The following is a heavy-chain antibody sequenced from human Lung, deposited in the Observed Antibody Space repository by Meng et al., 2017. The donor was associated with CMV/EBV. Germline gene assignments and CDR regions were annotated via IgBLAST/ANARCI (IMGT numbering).Heavy chain of an antibody. CDR2: IYYSGST. CDR1: GGSISSSSYY. J-gene: IGHJ5*02. D-gene: IGHD2-2*01. Sequence: SXTXSLXCTVSGGSISSSSYYWGWIRQPPGKGLEWIGSIYYSGSTYYNPSLKSRVTISVDTSKNQFSLKLSSVTAADTAVYYCARGEGYQLLLSGPWGQGNLVTVSS. V-gene: IGHV4-39*07. CDR3: ARGEGYQLLLSGP.